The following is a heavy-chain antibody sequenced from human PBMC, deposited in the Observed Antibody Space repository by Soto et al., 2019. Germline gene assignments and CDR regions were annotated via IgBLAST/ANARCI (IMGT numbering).Heavy chain of an antibody. J-gene: IGHJ6*03. CDR1: GFTFSDYY. D-gene: IGHD6-6*01. Sequence: QVQLVESGGGLVKPGGSLRLSCAASGFTFSDYYMSWIRQAPGKGLEWVSYISSSGSTIYYADSVKGRFTISRGNAKNSLYLQMNSLRAEDTAVYYCARDEYSSSSRNYYYYMDVWGKGTTVTVSS. V-gene: IGHV3-11*01. CDR3: ARDEYSSSSRNYYYYMDV. CDR2: ISSSGSTI.